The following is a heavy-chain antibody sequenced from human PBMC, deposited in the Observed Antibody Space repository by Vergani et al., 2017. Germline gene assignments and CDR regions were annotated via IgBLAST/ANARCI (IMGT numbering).Heavy chain of an antibody. CDR1: GFTFSSYA. Sequence: EVQLLESGGGLVQPGGSLRLSCAASGFTFSSYAMSWVRQAPGKGLEWVSAISGSGGSTYYADSVKGRFTISRDNYKNTLYLQMNSLRAEDTAVYYCAKESAVRGPYPYNWFDPWGQGTLVTVSS. D-gene: IGHD3-10*01. CDR2: ISGSGGST. V-gene: IGHV3-23*01. J-gene: IGHJ5*02. CDR3: AKESAVRGPYPYNWFDP.